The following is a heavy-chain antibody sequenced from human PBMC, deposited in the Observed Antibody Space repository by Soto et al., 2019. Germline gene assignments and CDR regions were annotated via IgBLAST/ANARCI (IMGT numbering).Heavy chain of an antibody. CDR3: AREEGGSLGFFVY. V-gene: IGHV4-31*01. CDR1: GGSISGGGYY. J-gene: IGHJ4*02. CDR2: LYYSGST. Sequence: QVQLQESGPGLVNPSQTLSLTCTISGGSISGGGYYWGWLRQHPGKGLEWIGYLYYSGSTYSNPSLQTPVPMSVLPSKNPHALKLSAGTAADTAVYYSAREEGGSLGFFVYLGQGTLVTLS. D-gene: IGHD3-16*01.